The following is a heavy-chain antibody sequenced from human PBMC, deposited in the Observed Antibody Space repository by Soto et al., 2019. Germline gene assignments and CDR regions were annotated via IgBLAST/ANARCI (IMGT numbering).Heavy chain of an antibody. J-gene: IGHJ4*02. CDR3: ARGGQDFRSGPFDY. Sequence: SETLSLTCTVSGGSISNYYCNWIRQPAGKGLEWIGHIDTSGSTNYNPSLKSRVTMSVDTSKQEFSLKLSSVTAADTALYYCARGGQDFRSGPFDYWGRGALVTVSS. CDR2: IDTSGST. CDR1: GGSISNYY. D-gene: IGHD3-3*01. V-gene: IGHV4-4*07.